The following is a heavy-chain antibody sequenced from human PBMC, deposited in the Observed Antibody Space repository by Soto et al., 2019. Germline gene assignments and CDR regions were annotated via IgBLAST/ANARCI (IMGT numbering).Heavy chain of an antibody. CDR2: ISCDGSKA. CDR3: ATAKMTYAIRCLYFDI. D-gene: IGHD2-21*01. Sequence: GGSLRLSCSASGFTFSTIGIHWVRQAPGKGLEWVALISCDGSKAYYGDSVKGRFSISRDNSKNTLYLQMNTLRADDSAVYYCATAKMTYAIRCLYFDIWGQGTRVTVSS. J-gene: IGHJ4*02. CDR1: GFTFSTIG. V-gene: IGHV3-30*19.